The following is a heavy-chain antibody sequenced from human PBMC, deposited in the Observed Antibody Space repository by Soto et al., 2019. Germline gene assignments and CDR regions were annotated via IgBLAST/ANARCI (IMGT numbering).Heavy chain of an antibody. CDR3: ARGLRNYGMDV. CDR2: INHSGST. V-gene: IGHV4-34*01. CDR1: GGSFSGYY. Sequence: SATLSLTCAVYGGSFSGYYWSWIRQPPGKGLEWIGEINHSGSTNYNPSLKSRVTISVDTSKNQFSLKLSSVTAADTAVYYCARGLRNYGMDVWGQGTTVTVS. J-gene: IGHJ6*02.